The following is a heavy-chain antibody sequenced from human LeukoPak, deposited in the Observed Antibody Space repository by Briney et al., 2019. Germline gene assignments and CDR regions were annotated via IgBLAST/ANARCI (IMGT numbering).Heavy chain of an antibody. J-gene: IGHJ3*02. CDR1: VFTVSSNY. CDR2: IYSGGST. V-gene: IGHV3-53*01. Sequence: GGSLSLSCAASVFTVSSNYMSWVRQARGKGVEWVSVIYSGGSTYYADSVKGRFTISRDNSKSTLYLQMNSLRAEDTAVYYCARCIAGFDAFDIWGQGTMVTVSS. D-gene: IGHD6-13*01. CDR3: ARCIAGFDAFDI.